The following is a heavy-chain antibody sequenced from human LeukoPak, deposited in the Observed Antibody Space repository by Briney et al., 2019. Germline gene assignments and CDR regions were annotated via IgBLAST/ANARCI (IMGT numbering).Heavy chain of an antibody. CDR2: ISYDGSNK. D-gene: IGHD5-18*01. CDR1: GFTFSSYA. Sequence: GRSLRLSCAASGFTFSSYAMHWVRQAPGKGLEWVAVISYDGSNKYYADSVKGRFTISRDSSKNTLYLQMNSLRAEDTAVYYCARGVYTAMVPFLNWFDPWGQGTLVTVSS. CDR3: ARGVYTAMVPFLNWFDP. J-gene: IGHJ5*02. V-gene: IGHV3-30-3*01.